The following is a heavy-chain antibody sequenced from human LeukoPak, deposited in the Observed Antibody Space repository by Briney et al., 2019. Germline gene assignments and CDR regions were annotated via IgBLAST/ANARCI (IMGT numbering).Heavy chain of an antibody. CDR2: IYYSGST. CDR3: ARHGIAAAYFDY. CDR1: GGSITSSSYY. D-gene: IGHD6-13*01. J-gene: IGHJ4*02. Sequence: SETLSLTCTVSGGSITSSSYYWGWIRQPPGKGLEWIGSIYYSGSTYYNPSLKSRVTISVDTSKNQFSLKLSSVTAADTAVYYCARHGIAAAYFDYWGQGTLVTVSS. V-gene: IGHV4-39*07.